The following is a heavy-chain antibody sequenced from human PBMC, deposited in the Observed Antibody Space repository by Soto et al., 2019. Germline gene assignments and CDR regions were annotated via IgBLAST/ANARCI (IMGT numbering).Heavy chain of an antibody. CDR3: ARQRITMIVVVTPTRGGIDY. Sequence: ASVKVSCKASGYTSTSYYMHWVRQAPGQGLEWMGIINPSGGSTSYAQKFQGRVTMTRDTSTSTVYMELSSLRSEDTAVYYCARQRITMIVVVTPTRGGIDYWG. CDR2: INPSGGST. CDR1: GYTSTSYY. D-gene: IGHD3-22*01. V-gene: IGHV1-46*03. J-gene: IGHJ4*01.